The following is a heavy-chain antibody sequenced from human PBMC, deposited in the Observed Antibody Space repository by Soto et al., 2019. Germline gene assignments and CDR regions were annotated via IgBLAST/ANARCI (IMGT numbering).Heavy chain of an antibody. CDR3: ARSMITFGGVIVIPFEY. J-gene: IGHJ4*02. D-gene: IGHD3-16*02. V-gene: IGHV4-31*03. CDR2: IYYSGST. Sequence: QVQLQESGPGLVKPSQTLSLTCTVSGGSISSGGYYWSWIRQHPGKGLEWIGYIYYSGSTYYNPSLKSRVTISVDTSKNQFSLKLSSVTAADTAVYYCARSMITFGGVIVIPFEYWGQGTLVTVSS. CDR1: GGSISSGGYY.